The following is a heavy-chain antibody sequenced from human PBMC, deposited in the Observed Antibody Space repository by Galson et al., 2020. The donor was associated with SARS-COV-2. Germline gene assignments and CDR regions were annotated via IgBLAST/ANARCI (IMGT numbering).Heavy chain of an antibody. Sequence: SETLSLTCAVYGGSFSGYSWTWIRQAHGKGLEWIGDINFGGDTNYSPSLRSRVPLSVDTSNNQFSLKLRSLSAADTALYFCSRGRQGVVPSPVLGLGPFYSYYYMDVWGKGTSVTVSS. CDR2: INFGGDT. CDR1: GGSFSGYS. CDR3: SRGRQGVVPSPVLGLGPFYSYYYMDV. J-gene: IGHJ6*03. D-gene: IGHD2-2*01. V-gene: IGHV4-34*01.